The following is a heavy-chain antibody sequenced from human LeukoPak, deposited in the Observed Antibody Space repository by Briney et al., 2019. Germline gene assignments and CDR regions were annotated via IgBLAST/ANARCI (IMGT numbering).Heavy chain of an antibody. CDR1: GFTFSSYE. CDR2: ISSSGSTI. J-gene: IGHJ4*02. D-gene: IGHD3-10*01. V-gene: IGHV3-48*03. Sequence: PGGSLRLSCAASGFTFSSYEMNWVRQAPGKGLEWVSYISSSGSTIYYADSVKGRFTISRDNAKNSLFLQLNSLRAEDTAVYYCARDKGSGSYYPLDYWGQGTLVTVSS. CDR3: ARDKGSGSYYPLDY.